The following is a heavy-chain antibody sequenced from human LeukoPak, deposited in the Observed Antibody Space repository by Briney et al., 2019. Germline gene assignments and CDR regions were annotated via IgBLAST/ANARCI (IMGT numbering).Heavy chain of an antibody. CDR2: ISGSGGST. D-gene: IGHD1-26*01. J-gene: IGHJ4*02. CDR3: AKDGAIVGAFDY. CDR1: GFTVSSYA. Sequence: GGSLRLSCAASGFTVSSYAMSWVRQAPRKGLEWVSAISGSGGSTYYADSVKGRFTISRDNSKNTLYLQMNSLRAEDTAVYYCAKDGAIVGAFDYWGQGTLVTVSS. V-gene: IGHV3-23*01.